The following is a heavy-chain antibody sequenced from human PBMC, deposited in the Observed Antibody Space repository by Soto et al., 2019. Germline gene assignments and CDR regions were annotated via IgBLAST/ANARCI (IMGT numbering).Heavy chain of an antibody. CDR2: INYDGSST. CDR3: ARDRTGLLT. D-gene: IGHD2-15*01. CDR1: GVTFRSYW. J-gene: IGHJ4*01. V-gene: IGHV3-74*01. Sequence: GGSLRLSCAASGVTFRSYWMHWVRQAPGKGLVWVSRINYDGSSTSYADSVKGRFTISRDNAKNTLYLQMNSLRVEDTVVYYCARDRTGLLTWGQATLVTVSS.